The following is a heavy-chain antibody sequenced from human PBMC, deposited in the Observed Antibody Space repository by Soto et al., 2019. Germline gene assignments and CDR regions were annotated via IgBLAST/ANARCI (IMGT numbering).Heavy chain of an antibody. Sequence: EVQLVESGGGLVQPGGSLRLSCAASGFTFSSYAMHWVRQAPGKGLEYVSAISSNGGSTYYANSVKGRFTISRDNSKNTLYLQMGSLRAEDMAVYYCARGQVYFDYWGQGTLVTVSS. CDR3: ARGQVYFDY. CDR2: ISSNGGST. CDR1: GFTFSSYA. V-gene: IGHV3-64*01. J-gene: IGHJ4*02.